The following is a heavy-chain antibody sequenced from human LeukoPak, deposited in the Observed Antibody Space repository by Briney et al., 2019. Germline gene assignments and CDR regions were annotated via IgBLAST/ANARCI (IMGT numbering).Heavy chain of an antibody. CDR1: GFTCSSYG. CDR3: ARTWVPYCSSTSCYIGSNY. J-gene: IGHJ4*02. D-gene: IGHD2-2*02. CDR2: IWYEGNTK. Sequence: PGGSLRLSCAASGFTCSSYGMHWVRQAPGKGLEWVAVIWYEGNTKYYADSVKGRFTISRDNSKNTLYLQMNSLSAEDTAVYYCARTWVPYCSSTSCYIGSNYWGQGTLVTVSS. V-gene: IGHV3-33*01.